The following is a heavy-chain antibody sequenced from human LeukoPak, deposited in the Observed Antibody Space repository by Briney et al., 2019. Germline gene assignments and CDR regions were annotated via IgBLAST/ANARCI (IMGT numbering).Heavy chain of an antibody. D-gene: IGHD1-26*01. CDR3: ASLGSGSTDY. V-gene: IGHV4-34*01. CDR2: INHSGST. J-gene: IGHJ4*02. Sequence: TSETLSLTCAVYGGSFSGYYWSWIRQPPGKGLEWIGEINHSGSTNYNPSLKSRVTISVDTSKNQFSLKLSSVTAADTAVYYCASLGSGSTDYWGQGTLVTVSS. CDR1: GGSFSGYY.